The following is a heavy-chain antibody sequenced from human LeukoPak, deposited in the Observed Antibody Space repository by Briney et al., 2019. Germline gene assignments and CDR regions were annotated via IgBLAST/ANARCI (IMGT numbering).Heavy chain of an antibody. CDR3: ARGGCNIRHFYYYYVDV. CDR2: ITWNGGST. Sequence: GGSLRLSCAASGFTFTNYWMSWVRQAPGQGPEWVSGITWNGGSTDYAASVKGRFTISRDNAKNSLYLRMNSLRDEDTALYYCARGGCNIRHFYYYYVDVWGKGTSVTVSS. CDR1: GFTFTNYW. D-gene: IGHD4-23*01. J-gene: IGHJ6*03. V-gene: IGHV3-20*04.